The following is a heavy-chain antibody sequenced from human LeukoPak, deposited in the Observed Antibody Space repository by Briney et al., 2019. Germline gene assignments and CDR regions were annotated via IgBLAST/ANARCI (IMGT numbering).Heavy chain of an antibody. CDR2: IYHSGST. CDR3: ARLIVGATYYFDY. J-gene: IGHJ4*02. V-gene: IGHV4-4*02. Sequence: SETLSLTCAVSGGSISSSNWWSWVRQPPGKGLEWIGEIYHSGSTNYNPSLKSRVTISVDKSKNQFSLKLSSVIAADTAVYYCARLIVGATYYFDYWGQGTLVTVSS. CDR1: GGSISSSNW. D-gene: IGHD1-26*01.